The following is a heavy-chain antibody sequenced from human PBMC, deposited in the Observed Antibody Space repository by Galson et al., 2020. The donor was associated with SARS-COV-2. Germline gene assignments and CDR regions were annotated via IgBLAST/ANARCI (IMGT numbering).Heavy chain of an antibody. CDR3: ASSVLRGRGYFDY. CDR2: VSSSGTHV. V-gene: IGHV3-21*06. CDR1: IFSFSNYN. D-gene: IGHD6-13*01. Sequence: NSGGSLRLSCAASIFSFSNYNMNWVRQAPGPGLEWVSSVSSSGTHVFYAASVKGRFTISRDNAKNSLYLQMNSLRAEDTAVYYCASSVLRGRGYFDYWGQGALVTVAS. J-gene: IGHJ4*02.